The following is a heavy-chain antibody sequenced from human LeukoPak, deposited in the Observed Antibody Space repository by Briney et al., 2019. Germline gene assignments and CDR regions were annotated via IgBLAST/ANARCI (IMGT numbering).Heavy chain of an antibody. J-gene: IGHJ3*02. D-gene: IGHD2-15*01. Sequence: SETLSLTCTVSGGSISSCYWSWIRQPAGKGLEWIGRIYTSGSTNYNPSLKSRVTMSVDTSKNQFSLKLSSVTAADTAVYYCARAGGEEVAAASDIWGQGTMVTVSS. V-gene: IGHV4-4*07. CDR1: GGSISSCY. CDR3: ARAGGEEVAAASDI. CDR2: IYTSGST.